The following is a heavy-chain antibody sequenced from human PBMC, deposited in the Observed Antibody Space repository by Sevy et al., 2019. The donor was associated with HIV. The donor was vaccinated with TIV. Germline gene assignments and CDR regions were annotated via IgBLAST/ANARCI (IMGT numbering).Heavy chain of an antibody. V-gene: IGHV3-30*02. D-gene: IGHD4-17*01. CDR1: GFTFGSYG. CDR3: AKINGDYSYYHYGMDV. CDR2: IRYDGSNK. J-gene: IGHJ6*02. Sequence: GGSLRLSCAASGFTFGSYGMHWVRQAPGKGLEWVAFIRYDGSNKYCADSVKGRFTISRDKSKNTLYLQMNSLRAEDTAVYYCAKINGDYSYYHYGMDVWGQGTTVTVSS.